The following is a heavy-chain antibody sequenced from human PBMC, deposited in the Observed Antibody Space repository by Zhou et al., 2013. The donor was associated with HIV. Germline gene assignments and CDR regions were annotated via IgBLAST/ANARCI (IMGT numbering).Heavy chain of an antibody. CDR1: DYTFTSYG. CDR2: ISAYNGDT. CDR3: ATMGGSGTDYWFDP. V-gene: IGHV1-18*01. Sequence: QVQLMQSGDEVKKPGASVKVSCKASDYTFTSYGISWVRQAPGQGLEWMGWISAYNGDTNYEQKFQDRVTITTDRSTSTAYMELRSLRSDDTAVYYCATMGGSGTDYWFDPWGQGTLVTVSS. J-gene: IGHJ5*02. D-gene: IGHD3-10*01.